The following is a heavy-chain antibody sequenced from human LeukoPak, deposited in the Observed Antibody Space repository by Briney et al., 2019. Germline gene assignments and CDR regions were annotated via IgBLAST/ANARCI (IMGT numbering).Heavy chain of an antibody. J-gene: IGHJ4*02. CDR2: IYSGGST. CDR3: VASTTGTTEQYFDY. V-gene: IGHV3-53*01. Sequence: GGSLRLSCAASGFTVSSNYMSWVRQAPGKGLEWVSVIYSGGSTYYADSVKGRFTISRDNSKNTLYLQMNSLRGEDTAVYYCVASTTGTTEQYFDYWGRGTLVTVSS. CDR1: GFTVSSNY. D-gene: IGHD1-1*01.